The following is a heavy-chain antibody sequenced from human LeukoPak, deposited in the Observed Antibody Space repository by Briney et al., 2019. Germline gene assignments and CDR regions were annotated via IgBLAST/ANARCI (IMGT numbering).Heavy chain of an antibody. CDR3: ARDLSATGTTSHFDY. Sequence: GGSLRLSCAASGFTFSSYSMNWVRQAPGKGLEWVSYISSSSSTIYYADSVKGRFTISRDNAKNSLYLQMNSLRDEDTAVYYCARDLSATGTTSHFDYWGQGTLVTVSS. CDR1: GFTFSSYS. CDR2: ISSSSSTI. V-gene: IGHV3-48*02. J-gene: IGHJ4*02. D-gene: IGHD1-1*01.